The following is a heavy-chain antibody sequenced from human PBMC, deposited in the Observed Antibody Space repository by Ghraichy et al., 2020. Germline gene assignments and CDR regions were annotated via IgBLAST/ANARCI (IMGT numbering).Heavy chain of an antibody. Sequence: ASVKVSCKASGYTFTSYGISWVRQAPGQGLEWMGWISAYNGNTNYAQKLQGRVTMTTDTSTSTAYMELRSLRSDDTAVYYCARAPMHYYDSSGYRHPFDYWGQRTLVTVSS. J-gene: IGHJ4*02. CDR2: ISAYNGNT. CDR1: GYTFTSYG. CDR3: ARAPMHYYDSSGYRHPFDY. D-gene: IGHD3-22*01. V-gene: IGHV1-18*01.